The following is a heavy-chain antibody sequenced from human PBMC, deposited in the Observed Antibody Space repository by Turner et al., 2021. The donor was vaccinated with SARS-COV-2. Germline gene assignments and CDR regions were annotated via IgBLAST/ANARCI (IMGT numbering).Heavy chain of an antibody. Sequence: EAQLVESGGDLVQPGGSLRLACAASGFDLHNSWLSWVRQCPGKGLQWVADMSPDGRVIMYVDSVKGRFTISRDNAKNAGYLQMNSLRVEDTALYYCARDPAWGALDLWGQGTLVTVSS. D-gene: IGHD7-27*01. CDR2: MSPDGRVI. V-gene: IGHV3-7*01. CDR3: ARDPAWGALDL. J-gene: IGHJ4*02. CDR1: GFDLHNSW.